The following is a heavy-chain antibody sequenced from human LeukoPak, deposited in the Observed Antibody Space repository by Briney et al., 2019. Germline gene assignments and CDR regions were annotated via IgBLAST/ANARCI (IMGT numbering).Heavy chain of an antibody. CDR2: MYYSGST. Sequence: SETLSLTCTVSGGSISTSSYYWGWIRQPPGKGLEWIGSMYYSGSTYYSPSLKSRITISVDTSKNQFSLKLSSVTAADTALYYCASNEWSGYYFDYWGQGTLVTVSS. CDR3: ASNEWSGYYFDY. D-gene: IGHD3-3*01. J-gene: IGHJ4*02. V-gene: IGHV4-39*01. CDR1: GGSISTSSYY.